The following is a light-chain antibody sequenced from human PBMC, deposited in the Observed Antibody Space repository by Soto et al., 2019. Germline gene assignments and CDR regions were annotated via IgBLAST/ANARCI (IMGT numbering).Light chain of an antibody. CDR1: QTVSNN. CDR3: QHYHKWPPFT. CDR2: GAS. J-gene: IGKJ4*01. Sequence: EIVMTQSPATLSMSPGERVSISCRASQTVSNNLAWYQQKPGQAPRLLIYGASTRAIGVAARFSGSGSGTEFTLTITSLQSEDFAVYYCQHYHKWPPFTFGGGTVVEIK. V-gene: IGKV3-15*01.